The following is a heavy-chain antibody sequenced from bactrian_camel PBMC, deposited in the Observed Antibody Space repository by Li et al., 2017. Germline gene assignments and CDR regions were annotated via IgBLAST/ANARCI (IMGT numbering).Heavy chain of an antibody. Sequence: VQLVESGGGSVQAGGSLRLSCAASGSTYCIGWFRQAPGKEREWVALVDGADRTSYADPVKGRFTISIDNAKNTVYLQMNSLKSEDTATYYCAADWRQLLATYSGHKYHWYGGNYDYWGQGTQVTVS. V-gene: IGHV3S53*01. D-gene: IGHD6*01. J-gene: IGHJ4*01. CDR3: AADWRQLLATYSGHKYHWYGGNYDY. CDR2: VDGADRT. CDR1: GSTYC.